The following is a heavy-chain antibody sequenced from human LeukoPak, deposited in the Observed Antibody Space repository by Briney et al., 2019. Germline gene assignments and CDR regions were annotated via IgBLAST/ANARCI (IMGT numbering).Heavy chain of an antibody. D-gene: IGHD3-22*01. V-gene: IGHV3-30*18. CDR2: ISYDGTNK. CDR1: GFTFSHYA. J-gene: IGHJ3*02. Sequence: GRSLRLSCAASGFTFSHYAMHWVRQAPGKGLDWVAVISYDGTNKYYADSVKGRFTISRDNSKNTLYLQMNSLRAEDTAVYYCAKGGYYASGGSYAFDIWGQGTVVTVSS. CDR3: AKGGYYASGGSYAFDI.